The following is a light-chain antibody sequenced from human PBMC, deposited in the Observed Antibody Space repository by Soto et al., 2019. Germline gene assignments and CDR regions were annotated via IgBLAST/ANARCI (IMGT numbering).Light chain of an antibody. J-gene: IGKJ4*01. CDR3: QKYNSAPLT. CDR1: QGISNS. V-gene: IGKV1-27*01. Sequence: DIQMTQSPSSLSASVGDRVTITCRASQGISNSLAWYQQKPGKVPKLLIYTASTLQSGAPSRFSGRGFGTDFTLTITRLQPEDGATYYCQKYNSAPLTFGGGTKVEIK. CDR2: TAS.